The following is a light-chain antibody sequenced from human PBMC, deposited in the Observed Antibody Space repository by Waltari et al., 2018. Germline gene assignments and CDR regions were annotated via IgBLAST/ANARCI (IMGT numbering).Light chain of an antibody. Sequence: QSALTQPASVSGSPGQTTTISCTGTSSDVGGFSYVSWYQQHTGQAPKLILYEVGTRPSGVSPRFSGSKSGNTASLTISGLQAEDEAKYFCCSFSTTDTVVFGGGTTVTVL. V-gene: IGLV2-14*03. CDR3: CSFSTTDTVV. J-gene: IGLJ3*02. CDR2: EVG. CDR1: SSDVGGFSY.